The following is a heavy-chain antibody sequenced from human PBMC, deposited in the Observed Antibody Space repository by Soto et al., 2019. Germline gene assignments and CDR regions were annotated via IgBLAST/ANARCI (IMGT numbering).Heavy chain of an antibody. CDR2: ITTSGGDT. Sequence: VQLLESGGGLVQPGGSLRLSCAASGFTFSSYALSWVRQAPGKGLEWVSTITTSGGDTYYADSVKGRFTISRDNSKNTLYLQMNSLRAEDTAVYYCAGRYCSNGVCYTSYYYYIDVWGKGTTVTVPS. V-gene: IGHV3-23*01. CDR3: AGRYCSNGVCYTSYYYYIDV. CDR1: GFTFSSYA. J-gene: IGHJ6*03. D-gene: IGHD2-8*01.